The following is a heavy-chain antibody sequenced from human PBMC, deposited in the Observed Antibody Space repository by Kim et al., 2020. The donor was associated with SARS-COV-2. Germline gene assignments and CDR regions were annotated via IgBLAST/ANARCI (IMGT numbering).Heavy chain of an antibody. D-gene: IGHD6-25*01. CDR3: ARDPIPDAAANLPNWFDP. CDR1: GFTFSDYY. CDR2: ISSSSSHI. J-gene: IGHJ5*02. V-gene: IGHV3-11*06. Sequence: GGSLRLSCAASGFTFSDYYMSWIRQAPGKGLEWVSYISSSSSHINYADSVKGRFTISRDNAKNSLYLQMNSLRAEDTAVYYCARDPIPDAAANLPNWFDPWGQRTLGTVSS.